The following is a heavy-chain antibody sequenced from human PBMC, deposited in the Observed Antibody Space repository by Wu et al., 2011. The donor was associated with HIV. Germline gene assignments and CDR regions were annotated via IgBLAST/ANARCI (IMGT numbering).Heavy chain of an antibody. CDR3: ARGRSSFSGSYSPSYFYYHMDV. V-gene: IGHV1-2*02. D-gene: IGHD3-10*01. Sequence: QVQLVQSGAEVKKPGASVKVSCKASGYTFTGYYMLWVRQAPGQGLEWMGWINPNSDGTNYAQKFQGRVTMTRDTSISTAYMELSRLRSEDTAVYYCARGRSSFSGSYSPSYFYYHMDVWGQGTTVTVSS. CDR2: INPNSDGT. J-gene: IGHJ6*02. CDR1: GYTFTGYY.